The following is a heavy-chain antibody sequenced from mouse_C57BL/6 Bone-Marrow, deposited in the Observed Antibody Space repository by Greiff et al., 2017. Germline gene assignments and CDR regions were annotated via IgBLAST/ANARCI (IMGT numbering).Heavy chain of an antibody. CDR2: IDPSDSYT. Sequence: QVQLQQPGPELVKPGASVKLSCKASGYTFTSYWMQWVKQRPGQGLEWIGEIDPSDSYTNYNQKFKGKATLTVDPSSSTAYMPLRSLTSEDSAVYYCARHYGRGFDVWGTGTTVTVSS. CDR1: GYTFTSYW. CDR3: ARHYGRGFDV. V-gene: IGHV1-50*01. J-gene: IGHJ1*03. D-gene: IGHD1-1*01.